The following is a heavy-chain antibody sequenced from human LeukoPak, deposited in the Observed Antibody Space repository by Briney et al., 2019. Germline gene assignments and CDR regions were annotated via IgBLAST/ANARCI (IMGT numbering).Heavy chain of an antibody. CDR2: IYYGGTT. CDR3: ARAKSYCSGGSCYRYFDY. J-gene: IGHJ4*02. CDR1: FGSISSDSHY. D-gene: IGHD2-15*01. V-gene: IGHV4-39*07. Sequence: PSETLSLTCTVSFGSISSDSHYWGWIRQPPGNRLEWIASIYYGGTTQYNPSLKSRVTISVDTSKNQFSLKLSSVTAADTAVYYCARAKSYCSGGSCYRYFDYWGQGTLVTVSS.